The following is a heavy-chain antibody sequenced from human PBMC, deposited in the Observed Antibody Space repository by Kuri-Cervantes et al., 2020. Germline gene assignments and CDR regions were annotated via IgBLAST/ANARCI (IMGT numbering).Heavy chain of an antibody. CDR1: GYTFTYRY. D-gene: IGHD6-6*01. V-gene: IGHV1-18*04. CDR2: ISAYNGNT. J-gene: IGHJ4*02. Sequence: ASVKVSCKASGYTFTYRYLHWVRQAPGQGLEWMGWISAYNGNTNYAQKLQGRVTMTTDTSTSTAYMELRSLRSDDTAVYYCARGKSRRAVFDYWGQGTLVTVSS. CDR3: ARGKSRRAVFDY.